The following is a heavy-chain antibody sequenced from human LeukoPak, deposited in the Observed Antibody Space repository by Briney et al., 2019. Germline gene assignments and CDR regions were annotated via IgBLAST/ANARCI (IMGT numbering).Heavy chain of an antibody. CDR3: ARHSGIMITLCQI. CDR2: IFYSGST. J-gene: IGHJ4*02. CDR1: SGSISTSNYY. Sequence: PSETLSLTCTVSSGSISTSNYYGGWVRQPPGKALEWIGNIFYSGSTYYSPSLKSRVTISLDTSRNQFSLKLSSVTAADTAVYYRARHSGIMITLCQIWGQGTLVTVSS. D-gene: IGHD3-16*01. V-gene: IGHV4-39*01.